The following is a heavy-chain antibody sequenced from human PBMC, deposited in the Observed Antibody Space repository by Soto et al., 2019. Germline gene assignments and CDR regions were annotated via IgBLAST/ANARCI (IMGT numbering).Heavy chain of an antibody. J-gene: IGHJ4*02. CDR2: TYYRSKWYN. Sequence: SQTLSLTCAISGDSVSSNSTAWNWIRQSPSRGLAWLGRTYYRSKWYNHSAVSVKSRITFNPDTSPKQFPLQQTSVTAEDTAMYYCERSGPGGYIDYGGQRNLVTVSS. CDR1: GDSVSSNSTA. CDR3: ERSGPGGYIDY. D-gene: IGHD3-22*01. V-gene: IGHV6-1*01.